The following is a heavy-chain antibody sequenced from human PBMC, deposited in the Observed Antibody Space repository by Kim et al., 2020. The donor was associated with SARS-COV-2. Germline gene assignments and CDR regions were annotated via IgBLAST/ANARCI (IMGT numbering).Heavy chain of an antibody. D-gene: IGHD2-15*01. Sequence: PEGRVTISVDTSRNQFSLKLSSVTAADTAVYYCARHAYCSGGSCTDYFDYWGQGTLVTVSS. J-gene: IGHJ4*02. CDR3: ARHAYCSGGSCTDYFDY. V-gene: IGHV4-59*08.